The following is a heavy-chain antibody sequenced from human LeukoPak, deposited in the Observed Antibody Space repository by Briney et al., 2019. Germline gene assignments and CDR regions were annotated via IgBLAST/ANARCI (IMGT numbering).Heavy chain of an antibody. J-gene: IGHJ4*02. D-gene: IGHD1-1*01. CDR3: AKDISPYRPPSVDY. CDR1: GFTFSSYG. Sequence: GGSLRLSCAASGFTFSSYGMHWVRQAPGKGLEWVAVISYDGSNKYYADSVKGRFTISRDNSKSTLFLQMNSLRAEDTAVYYCAKDISPYRPPSVDYWGQGTLVTVSS. V-gene: IGHV3-30*18. CDR2: ISYDGSNK.